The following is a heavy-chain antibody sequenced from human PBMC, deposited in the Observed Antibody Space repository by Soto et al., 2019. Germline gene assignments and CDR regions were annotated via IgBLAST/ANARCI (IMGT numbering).Heavy chain of an antibody. D-gene: IGHD6-6*01. CDR2: IYHSGST. V-gene: IGHV4-4*02. CDR3: GKFITAFGPFDC. Sequence: SETLSLTCAVSGGSISSSNWWSWVRQPPGKGLEWIGEIYHSGSTNYNPSLKSRVTISVDKSKNQFSLKLSSVTAADTAVYYWGKFITAFGPFDCWGQRTLVTVSS. J-gene: IGHJ4*02. CDR1: GGSISSSNW.